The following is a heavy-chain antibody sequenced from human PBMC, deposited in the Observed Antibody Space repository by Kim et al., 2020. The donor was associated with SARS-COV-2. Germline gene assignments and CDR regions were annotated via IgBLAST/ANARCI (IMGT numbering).Heavy chain of an antibody. Sequence: GGSLRLSCAASGFRFSDHGMSWVRQSPGKGPEWISTVSISGDITYYTDSVKGRFTISRDNSQAIVYLQMTSLRVDDTGVYYCAKMSWLVDAGPYYYDSWGLGALVPVSS. J-gene: IGHJ4*02. V-gene: IGHV3-23*01. CDR1: GFRFSDHG. D-gene: IGHD3-16*01. CDR2: VSISGDIT. CDR3: AKMSWLVDAGPYYYDS.